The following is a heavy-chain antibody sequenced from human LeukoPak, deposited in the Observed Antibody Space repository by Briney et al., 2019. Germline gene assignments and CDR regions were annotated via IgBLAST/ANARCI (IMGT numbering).Heavy chain of an antibody. CDR2: IYNSGST. CDR1: GGSTSSYR. Sequence: SETLSLTCTVSGGSTSSYRWSWIRQPPGKGLEWIGYIYNSGSTNYNPSLKSRVTISLDTSKNQFSLKLNSVTAADTAVYYCARDDRGGNLGYWGQGTLVTVSS. V-gene: IGHV4-59*01. D-gene: IGHD3-16*01. J-gene: IGHJ4*02. CDR3: ARDDRGGNLGY.